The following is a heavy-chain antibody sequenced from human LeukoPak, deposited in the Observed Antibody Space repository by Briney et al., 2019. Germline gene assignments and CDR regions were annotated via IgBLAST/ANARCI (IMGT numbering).Heavy chain of an antibody. CDR3: ARDKGYGSGSYGFWFDP. Sequence: GGSLRLSCATSGFSFSSYAMSWVRQAPGKGLEWVSSISSSSSYIYYADSVKGRFTISRDNAKNSLYLQMNSLRAEDTAVYYCARDKGYGSGSYGFWFDPWGQGTLVTVSS. V-gene: IGHV3-21*01. CDR2: ISSSSSYI. CDR1: GFSFSSYA. D-gene: IGHD3-10*01. J-gene: IGHJ5*02.